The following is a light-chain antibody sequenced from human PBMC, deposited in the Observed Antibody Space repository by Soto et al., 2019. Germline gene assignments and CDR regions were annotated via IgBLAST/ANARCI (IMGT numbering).Light chain of an antibody. Sequence: QSVLTQPPSVSGALGQRVTISCTGSSSNIGAGYDVHWYQQLPGTAPKLLIYGNSNRPSGVPDRFSGSKSGTSASLAITEVQAEDEADYCCQSYDSSLSAVFGGGTKVTVL. V-gene: IGLV1-40*01. CDR1: SSNIGAGYD. J-gene: IGLJ2*01. CDR3: QSYDSSLSAV. CDR2: GNS.